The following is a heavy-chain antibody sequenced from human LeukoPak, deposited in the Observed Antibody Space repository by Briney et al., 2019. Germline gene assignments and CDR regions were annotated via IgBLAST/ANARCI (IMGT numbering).Heavy chain of an antibody. D-gene: IGHD6-19*01. CDR3: AREAEQWLVHYFDY. V-gene: IGHV3-30*03. CDR1: GFTFSSYG. CDR2: ISFDASNK. Sequence: GGSLRLSCAASGFTFSSYGMHWVRQAPGKGLEWVAVISFDASNKYYADSVKGRFTISRDNSKNTLYLQMDSLRAEDAAVYYCAREAEQWLVHYFDYWGQGTLVTVSS. J-gene: IGHJ4*02.